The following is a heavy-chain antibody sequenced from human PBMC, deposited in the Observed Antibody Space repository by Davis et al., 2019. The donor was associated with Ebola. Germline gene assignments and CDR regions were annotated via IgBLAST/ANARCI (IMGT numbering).Heavy chain of an antibody. D-gene: IGHD4-17*01. V-gene: IGHV3-7*03. Sequence: GESLKISRAASGFTFSSYWMSWVRQAPGKGLEWVANIKQDGSEKYYVDSVKGRFTISRDNSKNTLYLQMNSLRAEDTAVYYCARHDYGDSHFDYWGQGTLVTVSS. CDR3: ARHDYGDSHFDY. CDR2: IKQDGSEK. J-gene: IGHJ4*02. CDR1: GFTFSSYW.